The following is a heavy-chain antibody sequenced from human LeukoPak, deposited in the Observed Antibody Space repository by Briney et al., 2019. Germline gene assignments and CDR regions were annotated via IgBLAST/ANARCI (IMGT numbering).Heavy chain of an antibody. Sequence: ASVKVSCKASGYTFTDSYMHWVRQAPGQGLEWMGWINPNSGGTNYAQKFQGRVTMTRDTSITTAYMDLSRPRSDDTAVYYCARGVGGNARWRNFDWSKKIPMRDYFDYWGQGTLVTVSS. CDR2: INPNSGGT. CDR3: ARGVGGNARWRNFDWSKKIPMRDYFDY. V-gene: IGHV1-2*02. J-gene: IGHJ4*02. D-gene: IGHD3-9*01. CDR1: GYTFTDSY.